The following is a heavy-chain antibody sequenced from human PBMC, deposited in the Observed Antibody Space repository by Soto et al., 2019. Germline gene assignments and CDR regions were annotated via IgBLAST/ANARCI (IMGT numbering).Heavy chain of an antibody. Sequence: KTSETLSLTCAVYGGSFSGYYWSWIRQPPGKGLEWIGEINHSGSTNYNPSLKSRVTISVDTSKNQFSLKLSSVTAAGTAVYYCARGYWAFDYWGQGTLVTVSS. CDR3: ARGYWAFDY. D-gene: IGHD2-15*01. CDR2: INHSGST. V-gene: IGHV4-34*01. CDR1: GGSFSGYY. J-gene: IGHJ4*02.